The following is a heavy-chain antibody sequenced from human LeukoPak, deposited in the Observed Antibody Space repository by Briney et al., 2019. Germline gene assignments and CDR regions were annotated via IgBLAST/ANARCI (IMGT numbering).Heavy chain of an antibody. Sequence: ASVKVSCKASGYTFTSYDINWVRQATGQGLEWMGWMNPNSGNTGYAQKFQGRVTITRNTSISTAYMELSSLRSEDTAVYYCARGIDPKYCSSTSCFSDWFDPWGQGTLVTVSS. CDR3: ARGIDPKYCSSTSCFSDWFDP. V-gene: IGHV1-8*03. J-gene: IGHJ5*02. CDR2: MNPNSGNT. CDR1: GYTFTSYD. D-gene: IGHD2-2*01.